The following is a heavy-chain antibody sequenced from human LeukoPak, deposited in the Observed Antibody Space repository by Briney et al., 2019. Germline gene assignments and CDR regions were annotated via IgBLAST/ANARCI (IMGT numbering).Heavy chain of an antibody. CDR2: VYYSGTT. D-gene: IGHD3-22*01. J-gene: IGHJ4*02. CDR3: ARQEDYYRFDY. Sequence: SETLSLTCTVSGGSMSSSTYPWGWIRQPPGKGLEWIGSVYYSGTTYYNSSLKSRVTLSADTSKNEFSLKLSAVTAADTAVYYCARQEDYYRFDYWGLGTLVTVSS. V-gene: IGHV4-39*01. CDR1: GGSMSSSTYP.